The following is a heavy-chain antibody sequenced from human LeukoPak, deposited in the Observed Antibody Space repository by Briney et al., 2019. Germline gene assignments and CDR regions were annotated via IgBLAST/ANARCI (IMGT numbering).Heavy chain of an antibody. J-gene: IGHJ4*02. CDR2: IYYSGST. CDR3: AVSGGSYNLV. Sequence: SETLSLTRPVSGGSISSYYWSWIRQPPGKGLEWIGYIYYSGSTNYNPSLKSRVTISVDTSKNQFSLKLSSVTAADTAVYYCAVSGGSYNLVWGQGTLVTVSS. D-gene: IGHD1-26*01. V-gene: IGHV4-59*01. CDR1: GGSISSYY.